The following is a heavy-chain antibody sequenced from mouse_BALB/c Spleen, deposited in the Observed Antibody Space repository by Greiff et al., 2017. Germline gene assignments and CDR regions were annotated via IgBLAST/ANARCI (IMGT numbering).Heavy chain of an antibody. CDR2: ISDGGSYT. V-gene: IGHV5-4*02. D-gene: IGHD2-3*01. J-gene: IGHJ4*01. Sequence: EVKLMESGGGLVKPGGSLKLSCAASGFTFSDYYMYWVRQTPEKRLEWVATISDGGSYTYYPDSVKGRFTISRDKAKNNLYLQMSSLKSEDTAMYYCARGLLNYYAMDYWGQGTSVTVSS. CDR3: ARGLLNYYAMDY. CDR1: GFTFSDYY.